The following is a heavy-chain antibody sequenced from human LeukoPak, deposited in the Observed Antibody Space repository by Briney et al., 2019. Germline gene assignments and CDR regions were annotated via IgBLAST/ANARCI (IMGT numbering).Heavy chain of an antibody. CDR1: GFSLSTSGVG. CDR2: IYWNDDK. D-gene: IGHD3-9*01. V-gene: IGHV2-5*01. Sequence: SGPTLVNPTQTLTLTCTFSGFSLSTSGVGVGWIRQPPGEALEWLALIYWNDDKRYSPSLKSRLTITKDTSKNQVVLTITNMDPVDTATYYCAHSHYDILTGYYKTSLFDYWGQGTLVTVSS. CDR3: AHSHYDILTGYYKTSLFDY. J-gene: IGHJ4*02.